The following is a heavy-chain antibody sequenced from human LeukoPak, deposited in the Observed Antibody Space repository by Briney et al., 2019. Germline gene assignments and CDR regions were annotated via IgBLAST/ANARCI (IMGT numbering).Heavy chain of an antibody. Sequence: GESLKISCEGSGYNFDSYWIAWVRQMPGKGLEWMGIIYPGDSDTRYSPSFQGQVTISADKSISTAYLQWSSLKASDTAMYYCARHSVAAAGTWFDPWGQGTLVTVSS. V-gene: IGHV5-51*01. CDR2: IYPGDSDT. CDR1: GYNFDSYW. J-gene: IGHJ5*02. D-gene: IGHD6-13*01. CDR3: ARHSVAAAGTWFDP.